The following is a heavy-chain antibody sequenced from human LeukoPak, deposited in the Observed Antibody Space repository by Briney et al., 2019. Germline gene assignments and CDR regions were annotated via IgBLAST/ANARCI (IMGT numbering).Heavy chain of an antibody. CDR2: INTNTGNP. CDR3: AGRIAAAGMGWFDP. V-gene: IGHV7-4-1*02. J-gene: IGHJ5*02. D-gene: IGHD6-13*01. Sequence: ASVKVSCKASGYTFTSYAMNWVRQAPGQGLEWMGWINTNTGNPTYAQGFTGRFVFSLDTSVCTAYLQISSLKAEDTAVYYCAGRIAAAGMGWFDPWGQGTLVTVSS. CDR1: GYTFTSYA.